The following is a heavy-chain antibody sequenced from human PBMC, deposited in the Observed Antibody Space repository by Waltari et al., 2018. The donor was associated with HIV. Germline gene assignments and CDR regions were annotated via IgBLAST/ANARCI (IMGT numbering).Heavy chain of an antibody. V-gene: IGHV3-30-3*01. D-gene: IGHD7-27*01. CDR2: ISNDGSKK. CDR1: GFTFINLG. Sequence: QVQLVESGGGGVPPGKSLSPSCAAPGFTFINLGMHWVRQAPGKGLEWVALISNDGSKKYYADSVKGRFTISRANSKNTLYLQMNSLRPDDTAVYYCVRALGDYWGQGTLVTISS. CDR3: VRALGDY. J-gene: IGHJ4*02.